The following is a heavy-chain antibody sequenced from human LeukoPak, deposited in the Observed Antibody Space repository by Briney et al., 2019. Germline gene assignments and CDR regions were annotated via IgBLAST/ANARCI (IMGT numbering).Heavy chain of an antibody. CDR3: ARDQYSSGWYDQDY. J-gene: IGHJ4*02. CDR2: IYYSGST. D-gene: IGHD6-19*01. Sequence: SETLSLTCTVSGGSISSSSYYWGWIRQPPGKGLEWIGSIYYSGSTYYNPSLKSRVTISVDTSKNQFSLKLSSVTAADTAVYYCARDQYSSGWYDQDYWGQGTLVTVSS. V-gene: IGHV4-39*02. CDR1: GGSISSSSYY.